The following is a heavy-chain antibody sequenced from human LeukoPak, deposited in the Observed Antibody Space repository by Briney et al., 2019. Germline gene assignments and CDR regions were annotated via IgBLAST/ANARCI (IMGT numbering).Heavy chain of an antibody. D-gene: IGHD5-12*01. V-gene: IGHV1-46*01. CDR3: ARDSIRGYSGYGNYCYYYMDV. CDR2: INPSGGST. J-gene: IGHJ6*03. Sequence: GASVKVSCKASGYTFTSYYMHWVRQAPGQGLEWMGIINPSGGSTSYAQKFQGRVTMTRDMSTSTVYMELSSLRSEDTAVYYCARDSIRGYSGYGNYCYYYMDVWGKGTTVTVSS. CDR1: GYTFTSYY.